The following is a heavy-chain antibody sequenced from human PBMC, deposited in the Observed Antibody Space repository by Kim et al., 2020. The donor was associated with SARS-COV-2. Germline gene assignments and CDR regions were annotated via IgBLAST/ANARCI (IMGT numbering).Heavy chain of an antibody. D-gene: IGHD3-10*02. CDR3: ARGGGDSVYGEDFDD. Sequence: GGSLRLSCAASRFTFSIYSMNWVRQAPGKGLEWISSISSSSSYIYYADSVKGRFTISRDNAKNALYLQMNSLGSGDTAVYYCARGGGDSVYGEDFDDWGQGTLVTVSS. CDR1: RFTFSIYS. J-gene: IGHJ4*02. CDR2: ISSSSSYI. V-gene: IGHV3-21*01.